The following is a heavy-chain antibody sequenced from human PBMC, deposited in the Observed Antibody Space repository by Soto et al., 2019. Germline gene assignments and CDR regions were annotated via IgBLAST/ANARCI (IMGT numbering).Heavy chain of an antibody. CDR2: IYPNSGGT. J-gene: IGHJ1*01. CDR3: ARGEGDIVLMVYATYAEYFQH. Sequence: ASVKVSCKASGYTFTGYYMHWVRQAPGQGLEWMGWIYPNSGGTNYAQKFQGWVTMTRDTSISTAYMELSRLRSDDTAVYYCARGEGDIVLMVYATYAEYFQHWGQGTLVTVSS. CDR1: GYTFTGYY. D-gene: IGHD2-8*01. V-gene: IGHV1-2*04.